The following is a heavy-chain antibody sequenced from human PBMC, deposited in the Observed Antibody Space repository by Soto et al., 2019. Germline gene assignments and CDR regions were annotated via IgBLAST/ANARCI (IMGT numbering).Heavy chain of an antibody. CDR1: GGTFSSYA. Sequence: ASVKVSCKASGGTFSSYAISWVRQAPGQGLEWMGGIIPIFGTANYAQKFQGRVTITADESTSTAYMELSSLRSEDTAVYYCARSMWGTMIVVVIPYYYGMDVWGQGATVTVSS. CDR3: ARSMWGTMIVVVIPYYYGMDV. J-gene: IGHJ6*02. V-gene: IGHV1-69*13. D-gene: IGHD3-22*01. CDR2: IIPIFGTA.